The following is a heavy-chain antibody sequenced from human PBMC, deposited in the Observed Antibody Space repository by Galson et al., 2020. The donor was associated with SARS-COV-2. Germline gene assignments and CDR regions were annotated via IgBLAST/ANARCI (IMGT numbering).Heavy chain of an antibody. CDR3: ARDRMSGYGVDYYCGMDV. CDR1: GYTFTSYG. J-gene: IGHJ6*02. Sequence: ASVKVSCKASGYTFTSYGISWVRQAPGQGLEWMGWISAYNGNTNYAQKLQGRVTMTTDTSTSTASMELRSLRSDDTAVNYCARDRMSGYGVDYYCGMDVWGQGTVGTVSS. CDR2: ISAYNGNT. V-gene: IGHV1-18*01. D-gene: IGHD5-12*01.